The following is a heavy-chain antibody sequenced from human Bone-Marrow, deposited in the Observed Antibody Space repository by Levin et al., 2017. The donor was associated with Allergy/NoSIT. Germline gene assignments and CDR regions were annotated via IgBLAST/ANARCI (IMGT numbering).Heavy chain of an antibody. V-gene: IGHV1-58*01. CDR1: GFTFTSSA. CDR2: NVVGSGNT. CDR3: AAVHGIGCSGGSCYSFDY. D-gene: IGHD2-15*01. J-gene: IGHJ4*02. Sequence: EASVKVSCKASGFTFTSSAVQWVRQARGQRLEWIGWNVVGSGNTNYAQKFQERVTITRDMSTSTAYMELSSLRSEDTAVYYCAAVHGIGCSGGSCYSFDYWGQGTLVTVSS.